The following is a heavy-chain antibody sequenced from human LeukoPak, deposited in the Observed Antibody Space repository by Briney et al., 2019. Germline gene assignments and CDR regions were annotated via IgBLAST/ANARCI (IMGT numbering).Heavy chain of an antibody. CDR3: ARDLGRGFFNGMDV. V-gene: IGHV4-59*01. CDR1: GGSISGYY. CDR2: VYYSGST. J-gene: IGHJ6*02. Sequence: SETLSLTCTVSGGSISGYYWNWLRQPPGKGLDWIGYVYYSGSTKYNPSFKSRVIISEDTSKNQFSLKLSSVTAADTAVYYCARDLGRGFFNGMDVWGQGTTVTVSS. D-gene: IGHD3-3*01.